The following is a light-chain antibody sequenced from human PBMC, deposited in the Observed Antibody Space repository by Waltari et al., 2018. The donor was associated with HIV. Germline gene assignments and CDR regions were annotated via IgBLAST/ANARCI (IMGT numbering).Light chain of an antibody. CDR1: SSDVGGYNY. J-gene: IGLJ2*01. CDR3: CSYADNYPVV. CDR2: DVN. Sequence: QSALTQPRSVSGSPGQSVTISCTGTSSDVGGYNYVSWYQQHPGKAPKFMIYDVNKRPSGVPDRFSGSKSGNTASLTISGLQAEDEADYYCCSYADNYPVVFGGG. V-gene: IGLV2-11*01.